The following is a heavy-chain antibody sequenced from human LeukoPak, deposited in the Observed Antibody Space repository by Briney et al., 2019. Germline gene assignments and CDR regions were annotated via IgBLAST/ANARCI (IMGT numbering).Heavy chain of an antibody. D-gene: IGHD3-16*01. V-gene: IGHV1-18*01. CDR1: GYTFTSYG. Sequence: ASVKVSCKASGYTFTSYGISWVRQAPGQGLEWMGWISAYNGNTNYAQRLQGRVTMTTDTSTSTAYMELRSLRSDDTAVYYCAGEGRSQGRYDLGSRSYYYMDVWGKGTTVTVSS. CDR3: AGEGRSQGRYDLGSRSYYYMDV. J-gene: IGHJ6*03. CDR2: ISAYNGNT.